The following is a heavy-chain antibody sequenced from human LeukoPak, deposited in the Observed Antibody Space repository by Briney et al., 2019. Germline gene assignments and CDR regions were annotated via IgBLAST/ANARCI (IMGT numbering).Heavy chain of an antibody. CDR3: VRGPRFYDDSGVHYGVSDI. V-gene: IGHV3-53*01. J-gene: IGHJ3*02. D-gene: IGHD4/OR15-4a*01. Sequence: GGSLRLSCAASEVTFTSNYLSWVRQAPGKGLQWVSVIYPGGDIYYSDSVKGRFLISRDISKNTLSLQMNSLTADDTAVYYCVRGPRFYDDSGVHYGVSDIWGHGTVVTVSS. CDR1: EVTFTSNY. CDR2: IYPGGDI.